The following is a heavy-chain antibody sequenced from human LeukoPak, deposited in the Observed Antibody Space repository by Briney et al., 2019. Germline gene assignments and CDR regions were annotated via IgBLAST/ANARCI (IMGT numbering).Heavy chain of an antibody. J-gene: IGHJ5*02. CDR3: ARTLGPGARNWFDP. CDR1: GYTFTSYD. CDR2: MNPNSGNT. D-gene: IGHD1-26*01. Sequence: GASVEVSCKASGYTFTSYDINWVRQATGQGLEWMGWMNPNSGNTGYAQKLQGRVTVTTDTSTSTAYMELRSLRSDDTAVYYCARTLGPGARNWFDPWGQGTLVTVSS. V-gene: IGHV1-8*02.